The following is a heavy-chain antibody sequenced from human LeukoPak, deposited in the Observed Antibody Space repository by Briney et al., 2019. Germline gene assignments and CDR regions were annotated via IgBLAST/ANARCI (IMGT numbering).Heavy chain of an antibody. Sequence: GGSLRLSCAASGFTFSSYSMNWVRQAPGKGLEWVSSISSSSSYIYYADSVKGRFTISRDNAKNSLYLQMNSLRAEDTAVYYCARDRDIVVVTAGDAFDIWGRGAMVTVSS. V-gene: IGHV3-21*01. CDR2: ISSSSSYI. D-gene: IGHD2-21*02. CDR3: ARDRDIVVVTAGDAFDI. J-gene: IGHJ3*02. CDR1: GFTFSSYS.